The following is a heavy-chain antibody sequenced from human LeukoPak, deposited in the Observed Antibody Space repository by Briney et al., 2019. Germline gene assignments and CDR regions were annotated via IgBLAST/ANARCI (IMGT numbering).Heavy chain of an antibody. CDR3: ARCGVASSTSCSTVGY. CDR2: IYSGGST. J-gene: IGHJ4*02. D-gene: IGHD2-2*02. V-gene: IGHV3-66*01. Sequence: PGGSLRLSCTASGFTVSSNYMSWVRQAPGKGLEWVSVIYSGGSTYYADSVKGRFTFSRDNSKNTLYLQMNSLRAEDTAVYYCARCGVASSTSCSTVGYWGQGTLVTVSS. CDR1: GFTVSSNY.